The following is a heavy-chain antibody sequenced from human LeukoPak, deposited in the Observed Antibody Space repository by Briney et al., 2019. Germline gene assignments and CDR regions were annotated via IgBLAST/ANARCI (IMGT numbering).Heavy chain of an antibody. Sequence: GGSLRLSCAASGFTVSSNYMSWVRQAPGKGLEWVSVIYSGGSTYYADSVKGRFTISRENAKNSLYLQMNSLRAGDTAVYYCARASKGYYYDSSGHSSWAAFDIWGQGTMVTVSS. V-gene: IGHV3-66*01. D-gene: IGHD3-22*01. CDR1: GFTVSSNY. CDR3: ARASKGYYYDSSGHSSWAAFDI. J-gene: IGHJ3*02. CDR2: IYSGGST.